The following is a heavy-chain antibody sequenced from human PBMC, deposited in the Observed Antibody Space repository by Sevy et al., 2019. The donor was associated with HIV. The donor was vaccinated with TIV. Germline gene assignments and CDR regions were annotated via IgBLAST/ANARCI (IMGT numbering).Heavy chain of an antibody. J-gene: IGHJ4*02. D-gene: IGHD6-13*01. CDR1: GFTFSNFG. CDR2: IRYDGSDK. Sequence: GGSLRLSCTASGFTFSNFGMHWVRQVPGKGLEWVTFIRYDGSDKYYAASVKGRFTISRDDSKNTLYLQMDSLRAEDTAIYYCAQGLAGPGRGYFDYWGQGTLVTVSS. CDR3: AQGLAGPGRGYFDY. V-gene: IGHV3-30*02.